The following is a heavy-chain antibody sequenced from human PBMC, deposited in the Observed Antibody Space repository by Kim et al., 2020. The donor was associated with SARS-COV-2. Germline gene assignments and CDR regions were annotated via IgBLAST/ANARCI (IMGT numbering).Heavy chain of an antibody. J-gene: IGHJ4*02. D-gene: IGHD6-6*01. CDR1: GFTFSNAW. CDR2: IKSKTDGGTT. V-gene: IGHV3-15*01. Sequence: GGSLRLSCAASGFTFSNAWMSWVRQAPGKGLEWVGRIKSKTDGGTTDYAAPVKGRFTISRDDSKNTLYLQMNSLKTEDTAVYYCTTEPAYSSSSWYLRYFDYWGQGTLVTVSS. CDR3: TTEPAYSSSSWYLRYFDY.